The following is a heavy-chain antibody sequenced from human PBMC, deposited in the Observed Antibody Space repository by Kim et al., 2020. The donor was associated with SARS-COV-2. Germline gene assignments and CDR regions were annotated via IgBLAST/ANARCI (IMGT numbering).Heavy chain of an antibody. D-gene: IGHD2-2*01. J-gene: IGHJ6*02. CDR3: ARDQTDIVVVPSYYGMDV. Sequence: GGSLRLSCAASGFTFSSYGMHWVRQAPGKGLEWVAVIWYDGSNKYYADSVKGRFTISRDNSKNTLYLQMNSLRAEDTAVYYCARDQTDIVVVPSYYGMDVWGQGTTVTASS. V-gene: IGHV3-33*01. CDR1: GFTFSSYG. CDR2: IWYDGSNK.